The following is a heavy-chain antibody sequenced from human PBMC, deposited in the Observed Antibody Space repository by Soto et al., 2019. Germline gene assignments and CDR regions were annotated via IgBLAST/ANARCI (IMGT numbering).Heavy chain of an antibody. Sequence: GSLRLSCAASGFTVSSKKMSWVRQAPGKGLEWVSVSYSGGDTYYADSVRGRFTISRDNPKNALYLQMNTLRADDTAVYYCASHTAMAPYYFDYWGLGTLVTVSS. CDR2: SYSGGDT. V-gene: IGHV3-53*01. CDR1: GFTVSSKK. J-gene: IGHJ4*02. CDR3: ASHTAMAPYYFDY. D-gene: IGHD5-18*01.